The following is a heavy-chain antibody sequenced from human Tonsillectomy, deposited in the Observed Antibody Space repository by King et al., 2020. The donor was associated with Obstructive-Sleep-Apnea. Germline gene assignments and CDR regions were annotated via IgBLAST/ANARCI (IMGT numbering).Heavy chain of an antibody. Sequence: VQLVESGGGLVKPGGSLRLSCEASGFTFSKTWMSWVRQAPGKGLEWIGRIKSKNDGGTIDYAAPVKGRFIISRDDSESTVYLQMNSLKTEDKAVYYGTTDPRDWGQGPLVTVSA. CDR3: TTDPRD. V-gene: IGHV3-15*01. J-gene: IGHJ4*02. CDR2: IKSKNDGGTI. CDR1: GFTFSKTW. D-gene: IGHD3-10*01.